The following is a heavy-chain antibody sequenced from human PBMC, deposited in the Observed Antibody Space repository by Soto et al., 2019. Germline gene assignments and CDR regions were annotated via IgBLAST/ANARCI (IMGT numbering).Heavy chain of an antibody. D-gene: IGHD3-3*01. V-gene: IGHV3-30*18. CDR1: GFNFSNFG. CDR2: ISYDGSNK. J-gene: IGHJ6*03. Sequence: QVQLVESGGGVVQPGRSLRLSCEASGFNFSNFGMHWVRQAPGKGLEWVAVISYDGSNKYYADSVKGRFTISRDTSKRRLYMEMNGLRTEDPAVYYCVKGAGWGDDFRNAYYRFYYYMAVWGKGTAVTVSS. CDR3: VKGAGWGDDFRNAYYRFYYYMAV.